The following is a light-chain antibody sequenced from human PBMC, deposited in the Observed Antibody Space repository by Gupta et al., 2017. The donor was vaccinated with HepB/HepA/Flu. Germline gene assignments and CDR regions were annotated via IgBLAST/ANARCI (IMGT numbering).Light chain of an antibody. V-gene: IGLV2-14*03. Sequence: SAMTQPASASASPGPSITTSCTGTSSDFGDYNYVSWYQRHAGRAPNLLIYDISNRPSGVYNRFSGCKSGNTASLTIAGLQAEDEADYYCSSFTSTTTLVLFGGGTKLTVL. J-gene: IGLJ2*01. CDR1: SSDFGDYNY. CDR2: DIS. CDR3: SSFTSTTTLVL.